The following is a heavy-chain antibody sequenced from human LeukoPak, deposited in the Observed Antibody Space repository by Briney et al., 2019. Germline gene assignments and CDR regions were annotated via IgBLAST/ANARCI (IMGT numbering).Heavy chain of an antibody. CDR2: IYSGGSI. J-gene: IGHJ4*02. D-gene: IGHD5-18*01. CDR1: GFTVSSNY. V-gene: IGHV3-53*01. CDR3: ASGKETSMAQGY. Sequence: GGSLRLSCAVSGFTVSSNYMTGVRQAPGKGLEWVSVIYSGGSIYYADSVKGRFTISRDIPKNTVDLQLNSLRAEDTAVYYCASGKETSMAQGYWGQGTLVTVSS.